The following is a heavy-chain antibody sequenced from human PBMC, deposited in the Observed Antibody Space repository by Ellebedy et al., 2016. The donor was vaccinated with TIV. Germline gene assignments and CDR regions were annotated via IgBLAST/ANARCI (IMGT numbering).Heavy chain of an antibody. J-gene: IGHJ4*02. D-gene: IGHD2-15*01. V-gene: IGHV3-23*01. Sequence: GESLKISCAASGFTSSRNAMTWVRQAPGKGLEWVSLITDSAGSTYYADSVKGRFTISRDTSKNTLYLQMDSLRADDTAVYYCAREGGSLHSKGAVFDYWGQGTLVTVSS. CDR1: GFTSSRNA. CDR2: ITDSAGST. CDR3: AREGGSLHSKGAVFDY.